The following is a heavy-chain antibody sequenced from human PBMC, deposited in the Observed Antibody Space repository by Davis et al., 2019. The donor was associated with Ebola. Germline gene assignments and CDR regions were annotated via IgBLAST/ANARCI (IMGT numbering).Heavy chain of an antibody. Sequence: GGSLRLSCAASGFTFSRYSMNWVRQAPGKGLEWVSYISSSSSTIYYADSVKGRFTISRGNAKNSLYLQMNSLRAEDTAVYYCARGERRYYYYYGMDVWGQGTTVTVSS. CDR3: ARGERRYYYYYGMDV. D-gene: IGHD1-1*01. V-gene: IGHV3-48*04. CDR2: ISSSSSTI. CDR1: GFTFSRYS. J-gene: IGHJ6*02.